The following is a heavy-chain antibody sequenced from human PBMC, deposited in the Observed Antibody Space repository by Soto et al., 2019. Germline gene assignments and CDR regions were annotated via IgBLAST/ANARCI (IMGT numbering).Heavy chain of an antibody. CDR3: ARDGPNYGGNSSGAFDI. Sequence: QVQLVESGGGVVQPGRSLRLSCAASGFTFSSYGMHWVRQAPGKGLEWVAVIWYDGSNKYYADFVKGRFTISRDNSKNTLYLQMNSLRAEDTAVYYCARDGPNYGGNSSGAFDIWGQGTMVTVSS. V-gene: IGHV3-33*01. J-gene: IGHJ3*02. CDR2: IWYDGSNK. D-gene: IGHD4-17*01. CDR1: GFTFSSYG.